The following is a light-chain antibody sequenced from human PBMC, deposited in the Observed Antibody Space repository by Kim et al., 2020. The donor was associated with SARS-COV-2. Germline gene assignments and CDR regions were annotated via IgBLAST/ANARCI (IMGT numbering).Light chain of an antibody. CDR1: NIGNRL. Sequence: VALGKTARITWEGNNIGNRLVNWYQHKPGQAPVMVIHKDSNRPSGIPEGFSGSNSGKVATLTISRAHAGDEADYYCQVWDSNTVIFGGGTQLTVL. V-gene: IGLV3-9*01. CDR3: QVWDSNTVI. CDR2: KDS. J-gene: IGLJ2*01.